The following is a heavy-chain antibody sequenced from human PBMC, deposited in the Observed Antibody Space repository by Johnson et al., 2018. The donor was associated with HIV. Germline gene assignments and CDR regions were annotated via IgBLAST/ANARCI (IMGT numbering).Heavy chain of an antibody. J-gene: IGHJ3*02. CDR3: ARVGSSGWLGRAFDI. Sequence: VQLVESGGGLVQPGGSLRLSCAASGFTFTSYVMSWVRQAPGQGLEWVSAISGRGISTYYTDSVKGRFTISRDNAKNSLYQQMNSLRAEDTAVYYCARVGSSGWLGRAFDIWGQGTMVTVSS. D-gene: IGHD6-19*01. CDR2: ISGRGIST. CDR1: GFTFTSYV. V-gene: IGHV3-23*04.